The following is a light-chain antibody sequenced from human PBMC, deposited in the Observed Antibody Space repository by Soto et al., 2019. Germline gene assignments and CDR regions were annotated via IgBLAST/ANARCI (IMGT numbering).Light chain of an antibody. CDR2: AAS. CDR3: QQSLGIPYT. Sequence: DTQMTQSPSSLSASVGDRVTTTCRASQTITGYLNWYQRKPGKAPKLLIYAASSLQSGVPSRFSGSGSGTDFTLTISSLQPEDFATYYCQQSLGIPYTFGQGTKLEI. J-gene: IGKJ2*01. V-gene: IGKV1-39*01. CDR1: QTITGY.